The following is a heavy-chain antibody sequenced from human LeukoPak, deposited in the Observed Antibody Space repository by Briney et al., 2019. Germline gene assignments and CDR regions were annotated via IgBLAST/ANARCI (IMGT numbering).Heavy chain of an antibody. CDR3: ARDRSSGWYLTPGFDP. V-gene: IGHV3-7*04. Sequence: PGGSLRLSCAAYGFVFSNYWMGWARQAPGKGLEWVANIKQDGSEKYYVDSVKGRFTISRDNAKNSLYLQINSLRAEDTAVYYCARDRSSGWYLTPGFDPWGQGTLVTVSS. CDR1: GFVFSNYW. J-gene: IGHJ5*02. CDR2: IKQDGSEK. D-gene: IGHD6-19*01.